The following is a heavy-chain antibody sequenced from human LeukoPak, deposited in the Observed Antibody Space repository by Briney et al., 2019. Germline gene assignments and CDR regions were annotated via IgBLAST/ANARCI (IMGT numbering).Heavy chain of an antibody. CDR1: GFTFGDYA. V-gene: IGHV3-49*04. D-gene: IGHD5-24*01. CDR2: IRSKAYGGTT. Sequence: GGSLRLSCTASGFTFGDYAMSWVRQAPGKGLEWVGFIRSKAYGGTTEYAASVKGRFTISRDDSKSIAYLQMNSLKTEDTAVYYCTRTDMATTRTFDYWGQGTLVTVSS. J-gene: IGHJ4*02. CDR3: TRTDMATTRTFDY.